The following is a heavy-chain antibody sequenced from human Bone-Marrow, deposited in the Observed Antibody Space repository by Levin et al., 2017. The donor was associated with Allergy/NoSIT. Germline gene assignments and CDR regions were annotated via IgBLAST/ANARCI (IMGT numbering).Heavy chain of an antibody. CDR2: IYHSGTT. J-gene: IGHJ4*02. V-gene: IGHV4-38-2*01. D-gene: IGHD6-25*01. Sequence: SETLSLTCAVSGFTIRGYYYWGWVRQSPEKGLEWIGNIYHSGTTNYNPSLMSRLFISIDASRNQFSLKLTSVTAADTAVYYCVTVIGAAGFFFDYWGQGHLVSVSS. CDR3: VTVIGAAGFFFDY. CDR1: GFTIRGYYY.